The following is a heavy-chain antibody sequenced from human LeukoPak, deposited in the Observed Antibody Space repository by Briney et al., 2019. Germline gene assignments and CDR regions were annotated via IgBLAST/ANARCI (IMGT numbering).Heavy chain of an antibody. CDR2: INAGNGNT. V-gene: IGHV1-3*01. D-gene: IGHD2-15*01. J-gene: IGHJ4*02. Sequence: ASVNVSCKASGYTFTSYAMHWVRQAPGQRLEWMGWINAGNGNTKYSQKFQGRVTITRDTSASTAYMELSSLRSDDTAVYYCARDDDHHCSGGSCYPDFDYWGQGTLVTVSS. CDR3: ARDDDHHCSGGSCYPDFDY. CDR1: GYTFTSYA.